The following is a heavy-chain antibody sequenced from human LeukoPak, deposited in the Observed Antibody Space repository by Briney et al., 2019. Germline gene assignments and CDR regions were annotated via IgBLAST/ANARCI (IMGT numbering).Heavy chain of an antibody. CDR2: ISYSGST. CDR3: ARETKVGAREHDY. D-gene: IGHD1-26*01. CDR1: GDSISSYY. V-gene: IGHV4-59*12. J-gene: IGHJ4*02. Sequence: KPSETLSLTCTVSGDSISSYYWSWIRQSPGKGLEWIGYISYSGSTNYNPSLKSRVTISVDTSKNQFSLKLSSVTAADTAVYYCARETKVGAREHDYWGQGTLVTVSS.